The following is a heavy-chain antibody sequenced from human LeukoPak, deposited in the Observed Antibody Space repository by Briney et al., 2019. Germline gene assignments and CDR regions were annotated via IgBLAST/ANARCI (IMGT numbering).Heavy chain of an antibody. CDR2: VYYSGST. J-gene: IGHJ5*02. CDR1: GGSIRSHY. V-gene: IGHV4-59*11. Sequence: SSETLSLTCTVSGGSIRSHYWSWIRQPPGKGLEWIGYVYYSGSTRYNPSLKSRATISVDTSKTQFSLRLNSVTAADTAVYYCARGGYGYNYWFDPWGQGTLVTVSS. D-gene: IGHD5-24*01. CDR3: ARGGYGYNYWFDP.